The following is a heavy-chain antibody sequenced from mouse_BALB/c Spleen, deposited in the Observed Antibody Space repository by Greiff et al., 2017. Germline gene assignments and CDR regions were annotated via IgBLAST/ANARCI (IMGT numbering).Heavy chain of an antibody. J-gene: IGHJ3*01. CDR1: GFTFSSYA. D-gene: IGHD2-1*01. Sequence: EVKLVESGGGLVKPGGSLKLSCAASGFTFSSYAMSWVRQTPEKRLEWVASISSGGSTYYPDSVKGRFTISRDNARNILYLQMSSLRSEDTAMYYCARDESGNYEGFAYWGQGTLVTVSA. V-gene: IGHV5-6-5*01. CDR3: ARDESGNYEGFAY. CDR2: ISSGGST.